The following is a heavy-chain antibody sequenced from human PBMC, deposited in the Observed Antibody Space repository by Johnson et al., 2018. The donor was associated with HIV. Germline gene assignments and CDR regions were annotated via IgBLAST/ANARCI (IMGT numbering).Heavy chain of an antibody. D-gene: IGHD4-11*01. CDR1: GFTFSSYA. CDR2: ISSSGSTI. CDR3: ASSTVMMTDDAFDI. Sequence: VQLVESGGGLVQPGGSLRLSCAASGFTFSSYAMSWVRQAPGTGLEWVSAISSSGSTIYYADYVKGRFTISRDNAKNSMYLQMTTLNAEDTAVYYCASSTVMMTDDAFDIWGQGTVVTVSP. V-gene: IGHV3-23*04. J-gene: IGHJ3*02.